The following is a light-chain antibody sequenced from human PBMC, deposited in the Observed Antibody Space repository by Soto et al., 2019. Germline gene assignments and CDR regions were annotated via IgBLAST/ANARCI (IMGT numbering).Light chain of an antibody. CDR1: SNDVGSYNL. CDR2: EDT. CDR3: CSYASSNTLI. J-gene: IGLJ2*01. V-gene: IGLV2-23*01. Sequence: QSALTQPASVSGSPGQTITISCTGTSNDVGSYNLVSWYQQDPGKAPKLMIYEDTKRPSGVSNRFSGSKSGNTASLTISGLQAEDEADYYCCSYASSNTLIFGGGTKLTVL.